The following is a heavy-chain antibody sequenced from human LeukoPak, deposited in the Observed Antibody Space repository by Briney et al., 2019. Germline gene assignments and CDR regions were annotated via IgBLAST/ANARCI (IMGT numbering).Heavy chain of an antibody. CDR1: GASISNGNYY. D-gene: IGHD4-23*01. J-gene: IGHJ3*02. CDR3: ARSMTTVADDAFDI. Sequence: SQTLSLTCTVSGASISNGNYYWSWIRQPAGKGLEWIGRIYTSGGTNHNPSLKSRVTISVDTSKNQFSLKLSSVTAADTAVYYCARSMTTVADDAFDIWGQGTMVTVSS. V-gene: IGHV4-61*02. CDR2: IYTSGGT.